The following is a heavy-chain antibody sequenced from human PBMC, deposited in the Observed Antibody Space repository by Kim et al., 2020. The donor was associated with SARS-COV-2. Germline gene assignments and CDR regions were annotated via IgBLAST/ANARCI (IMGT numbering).Heavy chain of an antibody. J-gene: IGHJ5*02. CDR2: INAGNGNT. D-gene: IGHD4-4*01. Sequence: ASVKVSCKASGYTFTSYAMHWVRQAPGQRLEWMGWINAGNGNTKYSQKFQGRVTITRDTSASTAYMELSSLRSEDTAVYYCARDPDNSGPLGWFDPWGQGTLVTVSS. CDR1: GYTFTSYA. V-gene: IGHV1-3*01. CDR3: ARDPDNSGPLGWFDP.